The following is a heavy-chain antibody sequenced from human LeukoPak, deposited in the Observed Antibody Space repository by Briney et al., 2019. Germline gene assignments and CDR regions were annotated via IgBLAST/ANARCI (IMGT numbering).Heavy chain of an antibody. CDR2: INPNSGGT. V-gene: IGHV1-2*02. Sequence: ASVKVSCKASGYTFTGYYMHWVRQAPGQGLEWMGWINPNSGGTNYAQKFQGRVTMTRDTSISTLYVEVSRLRSDDTAVYYCARRTSDQYCSSTSCYTGWFDPWGQGTLVTVSS. J-gene: IGHJ5*02. CDR3: ARRTSDQYCSSTSCYTGWFDP. D-gene: IGHD2-2*02. CDR1: GYTFTGYY.